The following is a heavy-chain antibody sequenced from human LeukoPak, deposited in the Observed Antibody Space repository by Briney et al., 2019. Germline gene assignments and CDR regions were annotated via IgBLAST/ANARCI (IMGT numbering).Heavy chain of an antibody. Sequence: ASVKVSCKASGGTFSSYAISWVRQAPGQGLEWMGRIIPILGIANYAQKSQGRVTITADKSTSTAYMELSSLRSEDTAVYYCARDMFSSGYSGYWGQGTLVTVSS. D-gene: IGHD3-22*01. CDR1: GGTFSSYA. CDR2: IIPILGIA. J-gene: IGHJ4*02. V-gene: IGHV1-69*04. CDR3: ARDMFSSGYSGY.